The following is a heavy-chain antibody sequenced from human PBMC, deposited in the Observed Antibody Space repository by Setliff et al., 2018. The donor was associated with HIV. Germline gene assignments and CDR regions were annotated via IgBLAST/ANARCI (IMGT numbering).Heavy chain of an antibody. J-gene: IGHJ4*02. Sequence: TSETLSLTCAVYGGSFSGHYWNWVRQPPGKGLEWIGEINESGRINYNPSLKSRLIISVDTSKKQFSLNLISMTAADTGVYFCARETDVSTSWFGGYYFDFWGQGTRVTVSS. CDR2: INESGRI. CDR1: GGSFSGHY. D-gene: IGHD3-3*01. CDR3: ARETDVSTSWFGGYYFDF. V-gene: IGHV4-34*01.